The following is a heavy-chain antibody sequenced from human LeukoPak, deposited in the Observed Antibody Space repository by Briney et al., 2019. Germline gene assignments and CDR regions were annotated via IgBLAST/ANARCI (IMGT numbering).Heavy chain of an antibody. CDR1: GFTFSSYG. CDR2: ISYDGSNK. Sequence: GGSLRLSCAAPGFTFSSYGMHWVRQAPGKGLEWVAVISYDGSNKYYADSVKGRFTISRDNSKNTLYLQMNSLRAEDTAVYYCAKNGPLLGYCSGGTCNWFDPWGQGTLVTVSS. J-gene: IGHJ5*02. V-gene: IGHV3-30*18. D-gene: IGHD2-15*01. CDR3: AKNGPLLGYCSGGTCNWFDP.